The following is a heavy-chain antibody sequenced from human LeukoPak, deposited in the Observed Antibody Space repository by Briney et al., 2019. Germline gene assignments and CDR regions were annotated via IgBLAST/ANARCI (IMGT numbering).Heavy chain of an antibody. Sequence: SETLSLTCTVSGYSIRRGYYWGWMRPPPRKGLGWIGSIYHNGITYYNPSLKSRVTISVDTSKNQFSLKLSSVTAADTAVYYCARYDYYDSSASTYYYYYIDVWGKGTTVTVSS. CDR1: GYSIRRGYY. D-gene: IGHD3-22*01. CDR3: ARYDYYDSSASTYYYYYIDV. CDR2: IYHNGIT. J-gene: IGHJ6*03. V-gene: IGHV4-38-2*02.